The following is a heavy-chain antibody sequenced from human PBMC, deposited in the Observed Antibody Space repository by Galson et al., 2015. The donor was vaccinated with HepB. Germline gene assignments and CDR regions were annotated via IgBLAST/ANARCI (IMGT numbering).Heavy chain of an antibody. CDR3: AKDTPNPPARGWSYFDL. V-gene: IGHV3-21*01. CDR1: GFSFSTYT. CDR2: ISTTANHI. D-gene: IGHD2-15*01. Sequence: SLRLSCAASGFSFSTYTMNWVRQAPGKGLEWVASISTTANHIYYAGSVQGRLTISRDNAKNSLYLQLSSLGAEDTAVYYCAKDTPNPPARGWSYFDLWGQGTLVTVSS. J-gene: IGHJ4*02.